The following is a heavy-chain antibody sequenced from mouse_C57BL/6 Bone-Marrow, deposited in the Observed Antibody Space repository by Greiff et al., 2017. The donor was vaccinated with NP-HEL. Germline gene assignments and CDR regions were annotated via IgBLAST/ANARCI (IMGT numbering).Heavy chain of an antibody. CDR2: IWWDDDK. D-gene: IGHD2-4*01. CDR3: ARICEYYDYLALFAY. CDR1: GFSLSTFGMG. V-gene: IGHV8-8*01. Sequence: QVTLKESGPGILQPSQTLSLTCSFSGFSLSTFGMGVGWIRQPSGKGLEWLAHIWWDDDKYYNPALKSRLTIYKDTSKNQVYIKIDNVDTADTATDYEARICEYYDYLALFAYWGQGTLVTVSA. J-gene: IGHJ3*01.